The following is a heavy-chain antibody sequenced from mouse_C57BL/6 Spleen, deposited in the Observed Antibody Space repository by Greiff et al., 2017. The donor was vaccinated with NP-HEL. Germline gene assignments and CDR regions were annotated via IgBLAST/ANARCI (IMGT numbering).Heavy chain of an antibody. V-gene: IGHV1-85*01. J-gene: IGHJ2*01. CDR3: ASLNWERAVDY. D-gene: IGHD4-1*01. CDR2: IYPRDGST. CDR1: GYTFTSYD. Sequence: VKLQESGPELVKPGASVKLSCKASGYTFTSYDINWVKQRPGQGLEWIGWIYPRDGSTKYNEKFKGKATLTVDTSSSTAYMELHSLTSEDSAVYFCASLNWERAVDYWGQGTTLTVSS.